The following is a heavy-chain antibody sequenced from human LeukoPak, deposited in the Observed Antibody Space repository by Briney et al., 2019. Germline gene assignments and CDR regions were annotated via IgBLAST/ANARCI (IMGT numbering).Heavy chain of an antibody. V-gene: IGHV3-9*01. CDR3: AKDSGYSYGRETFFDY. CDR2: ISWNSGSI. D-gene: IGHD5-18*01. Sequence: GRSLRLSCAASGFTFDDYAMHWVRQAPGKGLEWVSGISWNSGSIGYADSVKGRFTISRDNAKNSLYLQMNSLRAEDTALYYCAKDSGYSYGRETFFDYWGQGTLVTVSS. CDR1: GFTFDDYA. J-gene: IGHJ4*02.